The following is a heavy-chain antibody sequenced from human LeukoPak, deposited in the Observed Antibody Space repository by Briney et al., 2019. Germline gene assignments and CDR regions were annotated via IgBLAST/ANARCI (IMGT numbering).Heavy chain of an antibody. CDR2: IYTTGRP. CDR1: SFSIYSYY. J-gene: IGHJ4*02. V-gene: IGHV4-4*07. Sequence: SETLSLTCSVSSFSIYSYYWVRVPQPAGRGLEWIGRIYTTGRPDYDPSLQSRVAMSIDTSQKQLSLHLKSVTAADTATYFCARHGYPASHFFLDYSSQGAPVTVSS. CDR3: ARHGYPASHFFLDY. D-gene: IGHD5-18*01.